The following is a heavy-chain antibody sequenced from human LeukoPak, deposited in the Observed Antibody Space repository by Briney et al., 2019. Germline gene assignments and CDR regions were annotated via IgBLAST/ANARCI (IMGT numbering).Heavy chain of an antibody. CDR3: ASRGITWYKRDNWFDP. V-gene: IGHV3-48*04. D-gene: IGHD1-1*01. CDR1: GFAFSDFS. J-gene: IGHJ5*02. CDR2: ITPDSRTT. Sequence: GGSLRLSCAAPGFAFSDFSMIWVRQAPGKGLECISYITPDSRTTEYSDSVRGRFTISRDNARNSLFLQMDNLKGEDTAVYYCASRGITWYKRDNWFDPWGQGTLVTISS.